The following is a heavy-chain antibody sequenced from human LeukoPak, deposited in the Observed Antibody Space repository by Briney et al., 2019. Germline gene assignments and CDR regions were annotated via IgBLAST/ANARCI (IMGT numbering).Heavy chain of an antibody. Sequence: SETLSLTCTVSGGSMTSHHWSWIRQTPGKGLEWIGYVFDSGRTKENPSLKSRVTLSADTSKNQLSLRLSSVTAADTAVYYCTTIKRGNIFGYFDFWGQGILVTVSS. CDR1: GGSMTSHH. J-gene: IGHJ4*02. D-gene: IGHD5-18*01. V-gene: IGHV4-59*11. CDR3: TTIKRGNIFGYFDF. CDR2: VFDSGRT.